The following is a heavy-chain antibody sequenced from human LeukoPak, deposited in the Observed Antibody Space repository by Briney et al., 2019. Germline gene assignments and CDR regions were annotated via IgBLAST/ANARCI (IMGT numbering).Heavy chain of an antibody. D-gene: IGHD2-15*01. J-gene: IGHJ4*02. V-gene: IGHV4-34*01. CDR2: INHSGST. CDR1: GGSLNAYY. Sequence: PSETLSLTCTVYGGSLNAYYWSWIRQPPGKGLEWIGEINHSGSTNYNPSLKSRVTISVDTSKNQFSLRLSSVTAADTAVYYCARGYCSGGSCPNFDYWGQGTLVTVSS. CDR3: ARGYCSGGSCPNFDY.